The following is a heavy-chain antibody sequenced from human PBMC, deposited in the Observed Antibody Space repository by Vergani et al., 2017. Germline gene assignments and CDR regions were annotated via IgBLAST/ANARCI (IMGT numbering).Heavy chain of an antibody. V-gene: IGHV3-33*06. CDR2: IWYDGSKK. Sequence: QVQLVESGGGVVQPGRSLRPSCAASGLTLSSYGMHWVRQAPGKGLGWVAVIWYDGSKKYSADSVKGRLTISRDNSKNTLYLQMNILRAEDTAVYYCAKGRRLYYYYMDVWGKGTTVTVSS. J-gene: IGHJ6*03. CDR1: GLTLSSYG. CDR3: AKGRRLYYYYMDV.